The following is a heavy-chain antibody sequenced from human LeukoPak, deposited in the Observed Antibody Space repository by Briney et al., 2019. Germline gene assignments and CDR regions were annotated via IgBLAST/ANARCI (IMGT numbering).Heavy chain of an antibody. J-gene: IGHJ5*02. D-gene: IGHD6-19*01. CDR1: GYTFTTYA. Sequence: ASVKVSCKASGYTFTTYAMHWVRQAPGQRLEWMGWINAGNGNTKYSQKFQGRVTITRDTSARTAYMELSSLRSEDTAVYYCARDLEYRSSGWHLWGQGTLVTVSS. CDR2: INAGNGNT. V-gene: IGHV1-3*01. CDR3: ARDLEYRSSGWHL.